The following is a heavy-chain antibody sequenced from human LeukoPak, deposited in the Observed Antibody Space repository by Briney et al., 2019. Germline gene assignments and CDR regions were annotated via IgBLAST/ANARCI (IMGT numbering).Heavy chain of an antibody. V-gene: IGHV3-48*03. CDR3: ARDVNSAMVVGYFDY. CDR1: GFTFSSYE. CDR2: ISSSGSTI. Sequence: PGGSLRLSCAASGFTFSSYEMNWVRQAPGKGLEWVSYISSSGSTIYYADSVKGRFTISRDNAKNSLYLQMNSLRAEDTALYYCARDVNSAMVVGYFDYWGQGALVTVSS. J-gene: IGHJ4*02. D-gene: IGHD3-22*01.